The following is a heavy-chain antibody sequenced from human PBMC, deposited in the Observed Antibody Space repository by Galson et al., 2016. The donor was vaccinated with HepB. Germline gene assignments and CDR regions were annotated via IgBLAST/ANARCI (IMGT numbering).Heavy chain of an antibody. V-gene: IGHV3-23*01. CDR1: GFTFRNYA. Sequence: SLRLSCAASGFTFRNYAMTWVRQAPGKGLEWVSGISGSGGATKYADSVKGRFTISRDNSRNTVFLQMNSLRVEDTAVYYCAKGDTDGWYYHYFDYWGQGTPVTVSS. J-gene: IGHJ4*02. CDR2: ISGSGGAT. CDR3: AKGDTDGWYYHYFDY. D-gene: IGHD6-19*01.